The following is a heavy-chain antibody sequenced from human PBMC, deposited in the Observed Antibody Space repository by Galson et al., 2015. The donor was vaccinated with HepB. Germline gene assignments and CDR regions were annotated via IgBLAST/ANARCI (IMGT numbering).Heavy chain of an antibody. V-gene: IGHV1-3*01. D-gene: IGHD3-10*01. CDR1: GYTFTNYA. J-gene: IGHJ4*02. CDR3: AGALTRLGSGSLLGY. CDR2: INAGYGDT. Sequence: SVKVSCKASGYTFTNYAMQWVRQAPGQRLDWMGWINAGYGDTRYSQKFQGRVTFTRDTSATTVYMELSSLRSEDTAVYYCAGALTRLGSGSLLGYWGQGTLVTVSS.